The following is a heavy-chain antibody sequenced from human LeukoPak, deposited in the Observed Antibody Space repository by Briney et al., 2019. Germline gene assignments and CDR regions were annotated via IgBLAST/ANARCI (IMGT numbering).Heavy chain of an antibody. V-gene: IGHV1-18*01. D-gene: IGHD4-17*01. CDR1: GYTFTNYG. CDR3: AKVPYYGDYDWGYFDY. Sequence: GASVKVSCXASGYTFTNYGISWVRQAPGQGLEWMGWISAYNGNTNYAQKLQGRVTMTTDTSTSTAYMELRSLRSDDTAVYYCAKVPYYGDYDWGYFDYWGQGTLVTVSS. CDR2: ISAYNGNT. J-gene: IGHJ4*02.